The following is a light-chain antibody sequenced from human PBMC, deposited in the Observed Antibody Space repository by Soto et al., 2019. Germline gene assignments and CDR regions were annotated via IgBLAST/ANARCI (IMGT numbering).Light chain of an antibody. V-gene: IGLV2-23*02. CDR3: CSYAGSSTFWV. J-gene: IGLJ3*02. Sequence: QSVLTQPASVSGSPGQSITISCTGTSSDVGSYNLVCWYQQHPGKAPKLMIYEVNKRPSGVANRFSGSKSGNTASLTISGLQAEDEADYYCCSYAGSSTFWVFGGGTKLTVL. CDR1: SSDVGSYNL. CDR2: EVN.